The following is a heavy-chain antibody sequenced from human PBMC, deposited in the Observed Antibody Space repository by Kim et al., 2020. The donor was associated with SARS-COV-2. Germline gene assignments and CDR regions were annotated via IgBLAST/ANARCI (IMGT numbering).Heavy chain of an antibody. V-gene: IGHV3-21*01. CDR3: ARDSYYDSSGYYYVDY. CDR2: ISSSSSYI. CDR1: GFTFSSYS. D-gene: IGHD3-22*01. Sequence: GGSLRLSCAASGFTFSSYSMNWVRQAPGKGLEWVSSISSSSSYIYYADSVKGRFTISRDNAKNSLYLQMNSLRAEDTAVYYCARDSYYDSSGYYYVDYWGQGTLVTVSS. J-gene: IGHJ4*02.